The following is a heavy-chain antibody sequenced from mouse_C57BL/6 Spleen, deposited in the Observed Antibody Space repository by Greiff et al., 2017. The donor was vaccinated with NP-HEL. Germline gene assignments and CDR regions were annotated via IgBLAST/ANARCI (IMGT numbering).Heavy chain of an antibody. CDR3: TTYYSNYDYAMDY. CDR1: GYTFTSYW. J-gene: IGHJ4*01. Sequence: EVQLQESGTVLARPGASVKMSCKTSGYTFTSYWMHWVKQRPGQGLEWIGAIYPGNSDTSYNQKFKGKAKLTAVTSASTAYMELSCLTIEDSAVYYCTTYYSNYDYAMDYWGQGTSVTVSS. D-gene: IGHD2-5*01. CDR2: IYPGNSDT. V-gene: IGHV1-5*01.